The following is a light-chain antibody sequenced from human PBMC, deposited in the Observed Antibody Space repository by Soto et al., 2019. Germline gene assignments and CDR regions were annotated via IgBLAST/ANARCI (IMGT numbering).Light chain of an antibody. CDR2: DVS. J-gene: IGLJ1*01. V-gene: IGLV2-14*01. Sequence: QPVLTQPASVSGSPGQSITISCTGTSSDVGGYNYVPWYQQHPGKAPKFMIYDVSNRPSGVSNRFSGSKSGNTASLTISGLQAEDEADYYCSSYTTSNTRQIVFGTGTKLTVL. CDR1: SSDVGGYNY. CDR3: SSYTTSNTRQIV.